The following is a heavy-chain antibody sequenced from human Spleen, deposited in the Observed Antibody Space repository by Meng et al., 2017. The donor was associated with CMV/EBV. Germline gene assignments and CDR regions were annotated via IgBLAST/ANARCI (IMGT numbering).Heavy chain of an antibody. CDR3: ARGISYSSSAGDY. CDR1: GYSVSNNH. Sequence: GYSVSNNHVSWDRQAQGGGLEWVSLIYRGGNKNKEDYVRGRFTISRDHSKNTLYLQMNSLRADDTAVYYCARGISYSSSAGDYWGQGTLVTVSS. V-gene: IGHV3-53*01. CDR2: IYRGGNK. J-gene: IGHJ4*02. D-gene: IGHD6-6*01.